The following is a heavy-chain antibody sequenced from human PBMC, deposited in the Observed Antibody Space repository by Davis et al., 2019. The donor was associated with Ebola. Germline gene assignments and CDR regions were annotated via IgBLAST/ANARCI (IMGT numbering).Heavy chain of an antibody. CDR2: IYYSGST. D-gene: IGHD4-11*01. V-gene: IGHV4-31*03. CDR3: ARTGDYSNYGIWIDP. Sequence: SETLSLTCTVSGGSISSGGYYWSWIRQHPGKGLEWIGYIYYSGSTYSNPSLKSRVTISVDTSKNQFSLKLSSVTAADTAVYYCARTGDYSNYGIWIDPWGQGTLVTVSS. CDR1: GGSISSGGYY. J-gene: IGHJ5*02.